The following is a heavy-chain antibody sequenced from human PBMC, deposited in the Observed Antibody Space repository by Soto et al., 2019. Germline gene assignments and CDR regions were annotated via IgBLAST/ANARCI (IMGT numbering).Heavy chain of an antibody. CDR3: ARGVDTAMVTSWYFDL. D-gene: IGHD5-18*01. V-gene: IGHV3-33*01. CDR1: GFTFSSYG. Sequence: QVQLVESGGGVVQPGRSLRLSCAASGFTFSSYGMHWVRQAPGKGLEWVAVIWYDGSNKYYADSVKGRFTISRDNSKNXLYLQMNSLRAEDKAVYYCARGVDTAMVTSWYFDLWGRGTLVTVSS. J-gene: IGHJ2*01. CDR2: IWYDGSNK.